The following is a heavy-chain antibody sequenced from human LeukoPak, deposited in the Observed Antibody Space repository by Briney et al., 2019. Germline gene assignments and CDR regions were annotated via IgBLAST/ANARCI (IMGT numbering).Heavy chain of an antibody. D-gene: IGHD3-10*01. CDR2: INPSGGST. J-gene: IGHJ4*02. CDR3: ARDGSLDY. V-gene: IGHV1-46*01. Sequence: ASVKVSCKASGYTFTSYGISWVRQAPGQGLEWMGIINPSGGSTSYAQKFQGRVTMTRDTSISTAYMELSRLRSDDTAVYFCARDGSLDYWGQGTLVTVSS. CDR1: GYTFTSYG.